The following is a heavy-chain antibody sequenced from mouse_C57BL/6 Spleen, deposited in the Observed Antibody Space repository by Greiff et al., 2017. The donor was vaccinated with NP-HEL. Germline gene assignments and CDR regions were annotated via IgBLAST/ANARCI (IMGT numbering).Heavy chain of an antibody. CDR1: GFNIKDDY. D-gene: IGHD2-2*01. J-gene: IGHJ3*01. V-gene: IGHV14-4*01. Sequence: EVQLQQSGAELVRPGASVKLSCTASGFNIKDDYMHWVKQRPEQGLEWIGWIDPENGDTEYASKVQGKATITADTSSNTADLQLSSLTSEDTAVYSCTTPLSYGNDEGWFAYWGQGTLVTVSA. CDR3: TTPLSYGNDEGWFAY. CDR2: IDPENGDT.